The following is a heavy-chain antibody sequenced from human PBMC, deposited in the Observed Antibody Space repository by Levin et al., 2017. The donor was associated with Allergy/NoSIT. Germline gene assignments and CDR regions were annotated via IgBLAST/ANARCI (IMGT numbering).Heavy chain of an antibody. Sequence: GESLKISCAASGILFSSYDMNWVRQAPGKGLEWVSSISAGGNYIYYADSVKGRFTISRDNAKNSLFLQMNSLRAEDTAVYYCASWAMYHYDRSAFDYFYYAMDGWGQWTTVTVSS. D-gene: IGHD3-22*01. CDR3: ASWAMYHYDRSAFDYFYYAMDG. CDR1: GILFSSYD. J-gene: IGHJ6*02. V-gene: IGHV3-21*01. CDR2: ISAGGNYI.